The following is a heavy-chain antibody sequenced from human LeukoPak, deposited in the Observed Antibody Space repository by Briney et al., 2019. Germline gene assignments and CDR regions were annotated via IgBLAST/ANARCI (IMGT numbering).Heavy chain of an antibody. CDR1: GGSISSGGYY. D-gene: IGHD3-10*01. CDR2: IYYSGST. CDR3: AAGGSGSYPYDAFDI. J-gene: IGHJ3*02. V-gene: IGHV4-61*08. Sequence: SQTLSLTCTVSGGSISSGGYYWSWIRQHPGKGLEWIGYIYYSGSTNYNPSLKSRVTISVDTSKNQFSLKLSSVTAADTAVYYCAAGGSGSYPYDAFDIWGQGTMVTVSS.